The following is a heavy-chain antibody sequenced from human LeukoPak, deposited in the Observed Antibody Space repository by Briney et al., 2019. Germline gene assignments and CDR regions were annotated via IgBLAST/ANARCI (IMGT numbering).Heavy chain of an antibody. CDR3: ARAPRGDAFDI. J-gene: IGHJ3*02. CDR1: GGTFSSYA. V-gene: IGHV1-8*03. D-gene: IGHD5-12*01. CDR2: ISAYNGNT. Sequence: ASVKVSCKASGGTFSSYAISWVRQAPGQGLEWMGWISAYNGNTNYAQKLQGRVTITRNTSISTAYMELSSLRSEDTAVYYCARAPRGDAFDIWGQGTMVTVSS.